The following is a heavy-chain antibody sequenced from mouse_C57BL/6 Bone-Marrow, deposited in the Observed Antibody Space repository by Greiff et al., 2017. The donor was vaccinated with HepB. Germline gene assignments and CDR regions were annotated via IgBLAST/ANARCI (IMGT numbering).Heavy chain of an antibody. CDR2: IYPRSGNT. D-gene: IGHD1-1*01. CDR3: ARIITTVVADYFDY. V-gene: IGHV1-81*01. CDR1: GYTFTSYG. J-gene: IGHJ2*01. Sequence: QVQLQQSGAELARPGASVKLSCKASGYTFTSYGISWVKQSTGQGLEWIGEIYPRSGNTYYNEKFKGKATLTADKSSSTAYMALCSLTSEDSSVYFCARIITTVVADYFDYWGQGTTLTVSS.